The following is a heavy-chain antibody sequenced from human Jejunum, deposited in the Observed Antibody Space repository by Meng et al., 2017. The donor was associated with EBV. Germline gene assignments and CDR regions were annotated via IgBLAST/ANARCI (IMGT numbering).Heavy chain of an antibody. Sequence: QTTLKESGPTLVKPTQTLTLPRTLARFSLTTSGVGVGRIPQSPGKGLALLALIYWNDDKHYSPSLKRRLTITKDTSKNQVVLTMNNMDPVDTGTYYSAHRRLEEGSVTTGFDYWGQRALVTVSS. D-gene: IGHD1-1*01. CDR1: RFSLTTSGVG. J-gene: IGHJ4*02. CDR3: AHRRLEEGSVTTGFDY. CDR2: IYWNDDK. V-gene: IGHV2-5*01.